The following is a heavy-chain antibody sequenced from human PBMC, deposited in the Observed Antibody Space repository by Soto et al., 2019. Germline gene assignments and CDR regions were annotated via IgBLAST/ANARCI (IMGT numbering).Heavy chain of an antibody. Sequence: GASVKVSCKASGGTFSSYAISWVRQAPGQGLEWMGGIIPIFGTANYAQKFQGRVTITADESTSTAYMELSSLRSEDTAVYYCARVPGYCTNGVCYTYGMDVWGQGTTVTVSS. J-gene: IGHJ6*02. D-gene: IGHD2-8*01. V-gene: IGHV1-69*13. CDR1: GGTFSSYA. CDR3: ARVPGYCTNGVCYTYGMDV. CDR2: IIPIFGTA.